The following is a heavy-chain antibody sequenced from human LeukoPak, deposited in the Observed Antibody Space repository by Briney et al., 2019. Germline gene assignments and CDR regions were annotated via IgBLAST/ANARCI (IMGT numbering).Heavy chain of an antibody. CDR3: ARLKTAHDASGSYHFDY. CDR2: SYYRGST. J-gene: IGHJ4*02. D-gene: IGHD3-10*01. CDR1: GGSVSSGSYY. V-gene: IGHV4-61*01. Sequence: SETLSLTCTVSGGSVSSGSYYWSWIRQPPGKGLEWIAYSYYRGSTNYNPSLKSRVTISVDTSKTQFSLRLNSVTAADTAVYYCARLKTAHDASGSYHFDYWGQGILVTVSS.